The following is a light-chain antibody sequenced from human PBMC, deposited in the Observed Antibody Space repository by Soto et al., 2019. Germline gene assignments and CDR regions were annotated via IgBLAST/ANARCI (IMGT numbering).Light chain of an antibody. Sequence: EIVLTQSPATLSLSPGERATLSCRASQSVSSYLAWCQQKPGQAPRLLIYDASNRATGIPARFSGSGSGTDFTLTISSLEPEDFAVYYCQQRSNWPTFGPGTKVDIK. CDR3: QQRSNWPT. CDR2: DAS. J-gene: IGKJ3*01. CDR1: QSVSSY. V-gene: IGKV3-11*01.